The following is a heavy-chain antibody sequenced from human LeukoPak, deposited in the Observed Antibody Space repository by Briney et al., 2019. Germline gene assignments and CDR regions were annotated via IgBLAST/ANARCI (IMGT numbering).Heavy chain of an antibody. CDR2: INSDGGST. J-gene: IGHJ5*02. D-gene: IGHD2-2*01. V-gene: IGHV3-74*01. CDR1: GFTFSSYW. CDR3: ARDNIPAATRNWCDP. Sequence: PGGSLRLSCAASGFTFSSYWMDWVRQAPGQGLVWVSRINSDGGSTSYADSVKGRCTISRDNAKNTLYLQMNSVRAEETAVYCCARDNIPAATRNWCDPCGQGTLGTVSS.